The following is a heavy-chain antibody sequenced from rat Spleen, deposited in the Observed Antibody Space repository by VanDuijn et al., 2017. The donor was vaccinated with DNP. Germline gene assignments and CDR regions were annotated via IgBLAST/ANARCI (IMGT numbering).Heavy chain of an antibody. V-gene: IGHV3-3*01. Sequence: EVQLQESGPGLVKPSQSLSLTCSVTGYSITNSYWGWIRKFPGSKLEWMGYINSAGSTNYNPSLKSRISITRDTSKNQFFLQVNSVTTEDTATYYCARLGTQGFTYWGQGTLVTVSS. CDR2: INSAGST. CDR1: GYSITNSY. CDR3: ARLGTQGFTY. D-gene: IGHD1-5*01. J-gene: IGHJ3*01.